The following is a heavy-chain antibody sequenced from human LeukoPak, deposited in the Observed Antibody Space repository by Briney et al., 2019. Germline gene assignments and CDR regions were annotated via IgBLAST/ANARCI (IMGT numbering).Heavy chain of an antibody. CDR3: ATASGYCSGGSCYSGWFDP. V-gene: IGHV1-24*01. CDR2: FDPEDGET. Sequence: ASVKVSCKVSGYTLTELSMHWVRQAPGKGLGWMGGFDPEDGETIYAQKFQGRVTMTEDTSTDTAYMELSSLRSEDTAVYYCATASGYCSGGSCYSGWFDPWGQGTLVTVSS. CDR1: GYTLTELS. D-gene: IGHD2-15*01. J-gene: IGHJ5*02.